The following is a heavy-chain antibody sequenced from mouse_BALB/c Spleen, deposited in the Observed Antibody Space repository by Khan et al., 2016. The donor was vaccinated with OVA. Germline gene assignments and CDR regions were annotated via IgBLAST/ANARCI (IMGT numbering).Heavy chain of an antibody. CDR3: ASDRFAY. Sequence: VQLQQSGAELAKPGASVKMSCKASGYTFTSYWMHWIKQRPGQGLEWIGYINPTSGYTDYNQKFKDKATLTADKSSSTAYMQLSILTSDDAAVSYCASDRFAYWGQGTALTVSS. CDR1: GYTFTSYW. J-gene: IGHJ2*01. CDR2: INPTSGYT. V-gene: IGHV1-7*01.